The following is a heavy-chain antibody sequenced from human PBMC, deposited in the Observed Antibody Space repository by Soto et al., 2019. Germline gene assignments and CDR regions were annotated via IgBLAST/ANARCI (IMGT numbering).Heavy chain of an antibody. Sequence: GGSLRLSCAASGFTFSSYDMHWVRQVTGKGLEWVSAIGTAGDTYYPGSVKGRFTISRENAKNSLYLQMNSLRAEDTAVYYCARGVMQQWLVFDYWGQGTLVTVSS. CDR2: IGTAGDT. J-gene: IGHJ4*02. D-gene: IGHD6-19*01. CDR3: ARGVMQQWLVFDY. V-gene: IGHV3-13*01. CDR1: GFTFSSYD.